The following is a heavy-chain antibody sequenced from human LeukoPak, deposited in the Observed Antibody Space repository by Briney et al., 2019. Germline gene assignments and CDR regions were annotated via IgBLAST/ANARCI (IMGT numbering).Heavy chain of an antibody. Sequence: SETLSLICTVSGGSISSSSYYWGWVRQPPGRGLEWIGSIYYTGSTYYNPSLKSRVSISVDTSKNQFSLRLSSVTAADTAVYYCASRKTSSSSFRKPIDYWGQGTLVTVSS. CDR3: ASRKTSSSSFRKPIDY. CDR1: GGSISSSSYY. D-gene: IGHD6-6*01. V-gene: IGHV4-39*01. J-gene: IGHJ4*02. CDR2: IYYTGST.